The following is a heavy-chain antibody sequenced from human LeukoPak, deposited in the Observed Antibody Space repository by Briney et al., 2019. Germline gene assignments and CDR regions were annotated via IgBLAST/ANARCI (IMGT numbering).Heavy chain of an antibody. D-gene: IGHD4-23*01. V-gene: IGHV3-21*06. CDR2: ISGRSSHT. CDR1: GFTFSDYD. J-gene: IGHJ4*02. Sequence: AGGSLRLSCSASGFTFSDYDMNWIRQAPGKGLEWISAISGRSSHTYYGDSVKGRFRISRDNAKNLLYLQMNGLGAEDTAVYYCGRAFPPLRTSSAVDLWGQGTLVPVSS. CDR3: GRAFPPLRTSSAVDL.